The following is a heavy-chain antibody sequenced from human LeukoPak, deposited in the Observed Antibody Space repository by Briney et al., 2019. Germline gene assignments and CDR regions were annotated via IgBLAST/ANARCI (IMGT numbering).Heavy chain of an antibody. Sequence: GASVKVSCKASGGTFSSYAISWVRQAPGQGLEWMGGIIPIFGTANYAQKFQGRVTITADESTSTAYMELSSLRSEDTAVYYCARGPDLLEMATSFDYWGQGTLVTVSS. CDR2: IIPIFGTA. J-gene: IGHJ4*02. D-gene: IGHD5-24*01. V-gene: IGHV1-69*13. CDR3: ARGPDLLEMATSFDY. CDR1: GGTFSSYA.